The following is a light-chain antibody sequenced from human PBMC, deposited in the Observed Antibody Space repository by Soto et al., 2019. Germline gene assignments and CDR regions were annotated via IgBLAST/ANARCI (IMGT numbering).Light chain of an antibody. J-gene: IGKJ1*01. CDR1: RSLLYSGNRKNY. CDR3: QQYHTSWT. V-gene: IGKV4-1*01. Sequence: DFVMTQSPDSLAVSLGERATINCKSSRSLLYSGNRKNYLAWYQQKPGQPPKLLIYWGTIREAGVPDRFSGSGAGTDFTLTISNLQADDVAVYYCQQYHTSWTFGQGTKVDIK. CDR2: WGT.